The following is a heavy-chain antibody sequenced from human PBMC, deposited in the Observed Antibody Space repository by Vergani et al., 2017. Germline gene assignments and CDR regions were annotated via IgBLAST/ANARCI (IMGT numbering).Heavy chain of an antibody. J-gene: IGHJ4*02. CDR1: GCSITSGSYY. CDR2: VFYGGRT. Sequence: QVQLQESGPGLVKPSQTLSLTCTVSGCSITSGSYYWSWIRQPPGKTLEWIGTVFYGGRTSYNPSLKSRVTLSLDTSKKQISMHLTSVTAADTAVYYCARHISVVRPSSMTAFDYWGQGTLVTVSS. V-gene: IGHV4-39*01. D-gene: IGHD2-21*01. CDR3: ARHISVVRPSSMTAFDY.